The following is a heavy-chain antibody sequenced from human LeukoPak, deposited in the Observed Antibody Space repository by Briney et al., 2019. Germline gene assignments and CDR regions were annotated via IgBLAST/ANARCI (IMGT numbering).Heavy chain of an antibody. J-gene: IGHJ4*02. Sequence: ASVKVSCKASGYTFTSYYMHWVRPAPGQGLEWMGIINHSGGSTSYAQKFQGRVTMTRDTSTSTVYMELSSLRSEDTAVYYCARDDGDYVWGSYRHRFDYWGEGTLVTVSS. CDR1: GYTFTSYY. V-gene: IGHV1-46*03. CDR2: INHSGGST. CDR3: ARDDGDYVWGSYRHRFDY. D-gene: IGHD3-16*02.